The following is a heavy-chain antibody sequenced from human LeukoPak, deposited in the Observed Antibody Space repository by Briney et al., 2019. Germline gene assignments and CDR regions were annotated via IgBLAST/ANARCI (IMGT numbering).Heavy chain of an antibody. J-gene: IGHJ5*02. CDR1: GFTFGDYT. CDR2: IRSNAYGGTT. V-gene: IGHV3-49*03. Sequence: PGGSLRLSCTASGFTFGDYTMSWLRQAPGKGLEWVGFIRSNAYGGTTEYAASVKGRFTISRDDSKSIACLQMNSLKTEDTAVYYCTREGYSSGWGYNWFDPWGQGTLVTVSS. CDR3: TREGYSSGWGYNWFDP. D-gene: IGHD6-19*01.